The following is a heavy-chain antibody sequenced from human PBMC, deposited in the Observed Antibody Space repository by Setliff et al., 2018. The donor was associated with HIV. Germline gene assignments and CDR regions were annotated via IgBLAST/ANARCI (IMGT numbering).Heavy chain of an antibody. D-gene: IGHD3-22*01. J-gene: IGHJ4*02. CDR2: INWNGGST. V-gene: IGHV3-20*04. CDR1: GFTFDDYG. CDR3: ATTHHYARSGYYG. Sequence: GESLKISCAASGFTFDDYGMSWVRQAPGKGLEWVSGINWNGGSTGYADSVRGRFTISRDNAKNSLYLQMNSLRVEDTAVYYCATTHHYARSGYYGWGQGTLVTVSS.